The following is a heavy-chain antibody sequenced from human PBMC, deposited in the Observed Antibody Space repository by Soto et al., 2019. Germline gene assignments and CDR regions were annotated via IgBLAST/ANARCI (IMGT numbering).Heavy chain of an antibody. Sequence: SETLSLTCAVYGGSFSGYNWSWIRQPPGKGKEWIGEINHSESTNYNPSLKSRVTISVDTSKNQFSLKLSSVTAADTAVYYCARGTVMFTFGEVIGRVLFDLWGQGTLVTVSS. V-gene: IGHV4-34*01. D-gene: IGHD3-16*02. J-gene: IGHJ2*01. CDR1: GGSFSGYN. CDR3: ARGTVMFTFGEVIGRVLFDL. CDR2: INHSEST.